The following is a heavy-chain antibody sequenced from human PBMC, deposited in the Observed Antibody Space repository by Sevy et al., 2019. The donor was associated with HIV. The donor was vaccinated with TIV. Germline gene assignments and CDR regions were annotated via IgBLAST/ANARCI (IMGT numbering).Heavy chain of an antibody. CDR2: INYIGTT. Sequence: SETLSLTCAVYDGSLSGYYWSWIRQSPGKGLEWIGRINYIGTTNYTPSLSSRLTISVDTSKNQFSLRLRTVTAADTAIYYCARDPYDCGGDCYVSGVFDIWGQGTLVTVSS. CDR3: ARDPYDCGGDCYVSGVFDI. V-gene: IGHV4-34*01. CDR1: DGSLSGYY. J-gene: IGHJ3*02. D-gene: IGHD2-21*01.